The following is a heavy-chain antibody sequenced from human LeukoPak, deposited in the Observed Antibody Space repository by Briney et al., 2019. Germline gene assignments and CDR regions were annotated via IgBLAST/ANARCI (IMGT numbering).Heavy chain of an antibody. V-gene: IGHV1-69*13. CDR3: ASRYCSSTSCSDYYYYYMDV. Sequence: GASVKVSCKASGGTFSSYAISWVRQAPGQGLEWMGGIIPIFGTANYAQKFQGRVTITADESTSTAYMELSSLRSEDTAVYYCASRYCSSTSCSDYYYYYMDVWGKGTTVTVSS. CDR1: GGTFSSYA. J-gene: IGHJ6*03. CDR2: IIPIFGTA. D-gene: IGHD2-2*01.